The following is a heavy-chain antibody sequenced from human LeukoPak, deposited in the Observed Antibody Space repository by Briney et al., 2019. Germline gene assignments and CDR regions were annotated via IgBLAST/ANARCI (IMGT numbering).Heavy chain of an antibody. CDR1: GFTFSSYG. V-gene: IGHV3-30*18. CDR3: AKDSYYYDSSGYYYYYYYYMDV. D-gene: IGHD3-22*01. Sequence: GGSLRLSCAASGFTFSSYGMHWVRQAPGKGLEWVAVISYDGSNKYYADSVKGRFTISRDNSKNTLYLQMNSLRAEDTAVYYCAKDSYYYDSSGYYYYYYYYMDVWGKGTTVTVSS. CDR2: ISYDGSNK. J-gene: IGHJ6*03.